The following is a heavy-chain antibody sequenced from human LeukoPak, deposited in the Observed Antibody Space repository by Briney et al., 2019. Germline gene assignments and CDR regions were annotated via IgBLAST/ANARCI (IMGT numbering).Heavy chain of an antibody. J-gene: IGHJ1*01. D-gene: IGHD6-25*01. Sequence: GGSLRLSCATSGFTLSNYWMHWVRQAPGKGLVWVSGINGDGSRTKYEDSVKGRFTVSRDNAKNTLYQQMNSLRAEDTAVYYCASPYSSGLWGQGTLVTVSS. CDR3: ASPYSSGL. V-gene: IGHV3-74*03. CDR2: INGDGSRT. CDR1: GFTLSNYW.